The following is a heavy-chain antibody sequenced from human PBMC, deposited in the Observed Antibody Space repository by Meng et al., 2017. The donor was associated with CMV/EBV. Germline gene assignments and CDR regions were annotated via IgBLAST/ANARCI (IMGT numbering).Heavy chain of an antibody. V-gene: IGHV3-21*01. D-gene: IGHD1-26*01. J-gene: IGHJ4*02. CDR3: ARDKWELLTRFDY. CDR2: ISSSSSYI. Sequence: CVASGFTSSSYSINRVRQAPGKGLGWVSSISSSSSYIYYADSVKGRFTISRDNAKNSLYLQMNSLRAEDTAVYYCARDKWELLTRFDYWGQGTLVTVSS. CDR1: GFTSSSYS.